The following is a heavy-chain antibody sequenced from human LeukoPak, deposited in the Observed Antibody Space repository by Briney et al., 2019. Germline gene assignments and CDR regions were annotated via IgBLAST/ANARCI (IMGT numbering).Heavy chain of an antibody. CDR1: GGSISSGDYY. CDR3: ARARVDTAMVTTVTTNNWFDP. Sequence: SETLSLTCTVSGGSISSGDYYWSWIRQPPGKGLEWIGYIYYSGSTYYNPSLKSRVTISVDMSKNQFSLKLSSVTAADTAVYYCARARVDTAMVTTVTTNNWFDPWGQGTLVTVSS. D-gene: IGHD5-18*01. CDR2: IYYSGST. V-gene: IGHV4-30-4*01. J-gene: IGHJ5*02.